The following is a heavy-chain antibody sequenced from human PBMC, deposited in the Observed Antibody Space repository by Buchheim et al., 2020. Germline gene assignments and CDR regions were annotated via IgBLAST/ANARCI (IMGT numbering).Heavy chain of an antibody. CDR3: ASSSDFGYGGKTLDY. V-gene: IGHV4-34*01. Sequence: QVQLQQWGAGLLKPSETLSLTCAVYGGSFSGYYWSWIRQPPGKGLEWIGEINHSGSTNYNPSLKSRVTISVDTYKNQFSLKLSSVTAADTAVYYCASSSDFGYGGKTLDYWGQGTL. CDR1: GGSFSGYY. J-gene: IGHJ4*02. D-gene: IGHD4-23*01. CDR2: INHSGST.